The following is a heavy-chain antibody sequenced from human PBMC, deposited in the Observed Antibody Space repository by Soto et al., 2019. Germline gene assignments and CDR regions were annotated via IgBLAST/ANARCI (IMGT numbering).Heavy chain of an antibody. J-gene: IGHJ4*02. CDR2: IYYSGST. D-gene: IGHD5-18*01. V-gene: IGHV4-39*01. CDR3: ARHDVDTAMVFDY. Sequence: SETLSLTCTVSGGSISSSSYYWGWIRQPPGKGLEWIGSIYYSGSTYYNPSLKSRVTISVDTSKNRFSLKLSSVTAADTAVYYCARHDVDTAMVFDYWGQGTQVTVSS. CDR1: GGSISSSSYY.